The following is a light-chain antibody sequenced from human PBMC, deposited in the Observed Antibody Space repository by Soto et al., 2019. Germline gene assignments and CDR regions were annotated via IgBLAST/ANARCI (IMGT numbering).Light chain of an antibody. J-gene: IGKJ1*01. CDR1: QSVTDNY. V-gene: IGKV3-20*01. CDR2: GAT. Sequence: PGEIATLSCRASQSVTDNYVAWYQQKSGQAPRLLIHGATFRATAVPDRFSGSGSGTDFTLTISSLEAEDFAVYHCQQYGNPPTFGQGTKVDIK. CDR3: QQYGNPPT.